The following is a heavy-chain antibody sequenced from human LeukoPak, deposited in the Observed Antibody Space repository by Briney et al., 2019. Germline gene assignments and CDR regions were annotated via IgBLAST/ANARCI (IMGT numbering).Heavy chain of an antibody. Sequence: GGSLRLSCAASGFTFSSYEMNWVRQAPGKGLEWVSYISSSGSTIYYADSVKGRFTISRDNAKNSLYLQMNSLRAEDTAVYYCARVSPNYYGSGSYHSLIDYWGQGTLVTVSS. CDR1: GFTFSSYE. CDR2: ISSSGSTI. CDR3: ARVSPNYYGSGSYHSLIDY. D-gene: IGHD3-10*01. V-gene: IGHV3-48*03. J-gene: IGHJ4*02.